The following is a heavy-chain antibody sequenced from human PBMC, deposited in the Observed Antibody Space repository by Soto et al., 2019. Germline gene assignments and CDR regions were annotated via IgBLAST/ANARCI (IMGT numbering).Heavy chain of an antibody. CDR2: IFYLGSS. V-gene: IGHV4-39*01. J-gene: IGHJ5*02. Sequence: ASETLSLTCTVSCDSIIRSDFYWCGVRHPPGKGLEWIGSIFYLGSSYYNPSLKSRVTMSVDTSKNQFSLRLRSVTAADTALYFCARHSLALRKNNWFDPWGQGIMVTVSS. CDR3: ARHSLALRKNNWFDP. D-gene: IGHD3-3*02. CDR1: CDSIIRSDFY.